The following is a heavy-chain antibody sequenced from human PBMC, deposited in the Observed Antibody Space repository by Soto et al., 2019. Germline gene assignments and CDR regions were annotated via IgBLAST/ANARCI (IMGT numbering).Heavy chain of an antibody. Sequence: HVQLVQSGAEVKKPGASVKVSCKASGYTFTDFGIGWVRQAPGQGLEWVGWIGAFNGNTDYAQKFQGRVTMTADPPTSPAYMELRSLRSDDTALSSCVRLGYSFGYRGSYYFDHWGPGTLVTVSS. J-gene: IGHJ4*02. CDR2: IGAFNGNT. CDR1: GYTFTDFG. V-gene: IGHV1-18*01. D-gene: IGHD3-22*01. CDR3: VRLGYSFGYRGSYYFDH.